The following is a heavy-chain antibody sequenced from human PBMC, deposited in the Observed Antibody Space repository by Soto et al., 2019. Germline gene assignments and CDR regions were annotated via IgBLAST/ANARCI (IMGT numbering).Heavy chain of an antibody. CDR1: GFTFSSYS. V-gene: IGHV3-48*01. D-gene: IGHD2-2*01. CDR2: ISSSSNTV. CDR3: TRPLGGYCSSTRCLGFDY. Sequence: EVQLEESGGNLVQPGGSLRLSCAASGFTFSSYSMNWVRQAPGRGLEWVSYISSSSNTVYYADSVKGRFTISRDNDKNSLYLQMNSLRAEDTAVYYCTRPLGGYCSSTRCLGFDYWGQGTLVTVSS. J-gene: IGHJ4*02.